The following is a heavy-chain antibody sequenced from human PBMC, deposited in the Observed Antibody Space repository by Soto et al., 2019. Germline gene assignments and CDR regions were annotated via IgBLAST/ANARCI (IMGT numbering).Heavy chain of an antibody. J-gene: IGHJ4*02. Sequence: QVQLVESGGGVVQPGRSLRLSCAGSGFIFSNYGMHWVRQAPGKGLEWVAFISYDGSDILYADSVKGRFTISRDNSESNPLQDKKRPRAEDPAVEFGAIGRGAGSTLDHWGQGSQGPVSS. D-gene: IGHD3-10*01. CDR2: ISYDGSDI. V-gene: IGHV3-30*03. CDR1: GFIFSNYG. CDR3: AIGRGAGSTLDH.